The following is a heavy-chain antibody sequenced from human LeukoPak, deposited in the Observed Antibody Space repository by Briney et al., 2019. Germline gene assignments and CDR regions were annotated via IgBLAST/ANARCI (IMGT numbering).Heavy chain of an antibody. CDR1: GGSIGSSGYY. CDR3: ARPWQNWFDP. J-gene: IGHJ5*02. Sequence: PSETLSLTXTVSGGSIGSSGYYWGWIGQPPGKGLEWIGSIYYSGSTYYNPSLKSRVTISVDTSKNQFSLKLSSVTAADTAVYYCARPWQNWFDPWGQGTLVTVSS. V-gene: IGHV4-39*01. CDR2: IYYSGST.